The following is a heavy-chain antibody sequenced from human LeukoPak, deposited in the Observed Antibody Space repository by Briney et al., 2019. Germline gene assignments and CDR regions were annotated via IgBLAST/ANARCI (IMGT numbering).Heavy chain of an antibody. V-gene: IGHV3-7*01. CDR1: GFTFSSYW. CDR2: IKQDGSEK. CDR3: ARDDDFWSGYLY. Sequence: PGGTLRLSCAASGFTFSSYWMSWVRQAPGRGLEGVANIKQDGSEKYYVDSVKGRFTISRDNAKNSMYLQMNSLRAEDTAVYYCARDDDFWSGYLYWGQGTLVTVSS. J-gene: IGHJ4*02. D-gene: IGHD3-3*01.